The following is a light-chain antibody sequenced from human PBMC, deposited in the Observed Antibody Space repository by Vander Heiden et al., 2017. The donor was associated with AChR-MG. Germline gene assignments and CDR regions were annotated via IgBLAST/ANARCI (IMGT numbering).Light chain of an antibody. CDR2: ETS. Sequence: DIQMTQSPSTLSASVGDKVTSTGRAGQRISRCLAWYFNKPGEAHQLLIFETSTLASGVPSTFGGSGSRTEFPLTISSQQPDDFATYYRQHYDSFPLTFGGGTKVDI. V-gene: IGKV1-5*03. CDR1: QRISRC. CDR3: QHYDSFPLT. J-gene: IGKJ4*01.